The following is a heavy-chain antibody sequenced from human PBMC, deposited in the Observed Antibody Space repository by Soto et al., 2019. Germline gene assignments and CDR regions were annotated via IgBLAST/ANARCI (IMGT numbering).Heavy chain of an antibody. Sequence: PGGSLRLSCAASGFTVSSNYMSWVRQAPGKGLEWVPVIYSGGSTYYADSVKGRFTISRDISKNTLYLQMNSLRAEDTAVYYCARAFHAPYYYDTWGQGTLVTVSS. CDR1: GFTVSSNY. D-gene: IGHD3-22*01. CDR2: IYSGGST. J-gene: IGHJ4*02. CDR3: ARAFHAPYYYDT. V-gene: IGHV3-53*01.